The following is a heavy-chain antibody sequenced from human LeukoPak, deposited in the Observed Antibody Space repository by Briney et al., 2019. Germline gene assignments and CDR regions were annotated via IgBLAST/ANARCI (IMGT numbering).Heavy chain of an antibody. CDR1: GGPISSSSYY. CDR2: IYYSGST. Sequence: SETLSLTCTVSGGPISSSSYYWGWIRQPPGKGLEWIGSIYYSGSTNYNPSLKSRVTISVDTSKNQFSPKLSSVTAADTAVYYCARTRYYYNSRSYGAPYYFDYWGQGTLVTVSS. J-gene: IGHJ4*02. D-gene: IGHD3-10*01. V-gene: IGHV4-39*07. CDR3: ARTRYYYNSRSYGAPYYFDY.